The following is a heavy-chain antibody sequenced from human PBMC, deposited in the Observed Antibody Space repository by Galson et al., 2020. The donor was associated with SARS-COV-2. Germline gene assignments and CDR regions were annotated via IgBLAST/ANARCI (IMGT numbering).Heavy chain of an antibody. V-gene: IGHV4-34*01. J-gene: IGHJ4*02. CDR3: ASGATMVRGVIDY. CDR1: GGSFSGYY. D-gene: IGHD3-10*01. CDR2: INHSGST. Sequence: SETLSLTCAVYGGSFSGYYWSWIRQPPGKGLEWIGEINHSGSTNYNPSLKSRVTISVDTSKNQFSLKLSSVTAADTAVYYCASGATMVRGVIDYWGQGTLVTVSS.